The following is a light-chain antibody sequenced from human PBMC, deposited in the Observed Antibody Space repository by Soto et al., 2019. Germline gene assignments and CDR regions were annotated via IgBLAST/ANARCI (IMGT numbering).Light chain of an antibody. V-gene: IGLV1-51*01. CDR2: DDD. Sequence: QSVLTQPPSVSAAPGQKVTISCSGSSSNIGGNSVSWYQQLPGTAPKLLIYDDDKRPSGIPDRFSGSKSGTSATLGITGFQTGDEADYYCGSWDSSLSAHVFATGTKVTLL. CDR3: GSWDSSLSAHV. CDR1: SSNIGGNS. J-gene: IGLJ1*01.